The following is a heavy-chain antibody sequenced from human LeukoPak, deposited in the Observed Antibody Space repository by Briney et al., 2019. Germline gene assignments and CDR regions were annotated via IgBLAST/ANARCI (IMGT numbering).Heavy chain of an antibody. CDR2: INPNTGDR. Sequence: GASLKVSCKASGYTFTNYHINWVRQAPGQGLEWMGWINPNTGDRGYAQNFQGRVSITSDTSISTAYMELGSPRSEDTAVYFCARTTSLTASGYDYWGQGTLVTVSS. D-gene: IGHD4-17*01. CDR3: ARTTSLTASGYDY. V-gene: IGHV1-8*03. J-gene: IGHJ4*02. CDR1: GYTFTNYH.